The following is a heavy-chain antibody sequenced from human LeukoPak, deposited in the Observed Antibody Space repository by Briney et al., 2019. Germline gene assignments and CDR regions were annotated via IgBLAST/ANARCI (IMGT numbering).Heavy chain of an antibody. V-gene: IGHV3-66*01. J-gene: IGHJ4*02. CDR2: TYRGGNT. CDR1: GFTVSDNY. D-gene: IGHD3-10*01. Sequence: GGSLRLSCAASGFTVSDNYMSWVRQAPGKGLEWVSVTYRGGNTYYADSVKGRFNISRDNSKNTLYLQMNSLRAEDTAVHYCAQLDYYGSGRYDYWGQGTLVTVSS. CDR3: AQLDYYGSGRYDY.